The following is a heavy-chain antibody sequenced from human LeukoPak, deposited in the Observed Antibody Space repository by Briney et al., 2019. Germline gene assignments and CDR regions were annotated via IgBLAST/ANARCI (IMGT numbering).Heavy chain of an antibody. J-gene: IGHJ3*02. V-gene: IGHV3-9*01. CDR2: ISWNSGSI. CDR3: AKDKGAKGDAFDI. CDR1: GFTFDDYA. Sequence: GGSPRLSCAASGFTFDDYAMHWVRQAPGKGLEWVSGISWNSGSIGYADSVKGRFTISRDNAKNSLYLQMNSLRAEDTALYYCAKDKGAKGDAFDIWGQGTMVTVSS.